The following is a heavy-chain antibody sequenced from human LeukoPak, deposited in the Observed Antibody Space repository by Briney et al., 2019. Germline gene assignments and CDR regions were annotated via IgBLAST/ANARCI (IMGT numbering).Heavy chain of an antibody. CDR3: AKSGGSSGWLY. D-gene: IGHD6-19*01. Sequence: GGSLRLPCAASGFTFSSSAMSWVRQAPGKGLEWLSGISGSGGGTCYADSVKGRFTISRDDSKNTLYLQMHSLRAEDTAVYYCAKSGGSSGWLYWGQGTLVTVSS. J-gene: IGHJ4*02. V-gene: IGHV3-23*01. CDR1: GFTFSSSA. CDR2: ISGSGGGT.